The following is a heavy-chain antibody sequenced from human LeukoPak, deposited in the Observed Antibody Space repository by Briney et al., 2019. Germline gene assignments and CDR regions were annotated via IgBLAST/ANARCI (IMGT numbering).Heavy chain of an antibody. CDR2: IYPGDSDA. V-gene: IGHV5-51*01. CDR3: ARRGWGFGEPKRDHDTFDI. CDR1: GYSFTNYW. D-gene: IGHD3-10*01. Sequence: GESLKISCKCSGYSFTNYWIAWVRQMPGQVLELITIIYPGDSDARYSPSFQGQVTISVDKSISTTYLRWSSLKASDTAMYYCARRGWGFGEPKRDHDTFDIWGQGTMVTVSS. J-gene: IGHJ3*02.